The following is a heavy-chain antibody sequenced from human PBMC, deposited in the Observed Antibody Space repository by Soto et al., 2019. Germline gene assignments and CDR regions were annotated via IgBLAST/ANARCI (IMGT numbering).Heavy chain of an antibody. D-gene: IGHD3-3*01. V-gene: IGHV1-3*01. J-gene: IGHJ3*02. CDR2: INAGNGNT. CDR1: GYTFTSYA. CDR3: ARVYTIFGVVGAFAI. Sequence: ASVKVSCKASGYTFTSYAMHWVRQAPGQRLEWMGWINAGNGNTKYSQKFQGRVTITRDTSASTAYMELSSLRSEDTAVYYCARVYTIFGVVGAFAIWGQGTMVTVSS.